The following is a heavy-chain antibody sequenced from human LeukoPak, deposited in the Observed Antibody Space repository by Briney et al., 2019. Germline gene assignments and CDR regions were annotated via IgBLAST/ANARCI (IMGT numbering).Heavy chain of an antibody. CDR2: IIPILGIA. V-gene: IGHV1-69*04. CDR1: GYTFTSYD. D-gene: IGHD3-22*01. CDR3: AREGYYDSRARADWFDP. J-gene: IGHJ5*02. Sequence: GASVKVSCKASGYTFTSYDINWVRQAPGQGLEWMGRIIPILGIANYAQKFQGRVTITADKSTSTAYMELSSLRSEDTAVYYCAREGYYDSRARADWFDPWGQGTLVTVSS.